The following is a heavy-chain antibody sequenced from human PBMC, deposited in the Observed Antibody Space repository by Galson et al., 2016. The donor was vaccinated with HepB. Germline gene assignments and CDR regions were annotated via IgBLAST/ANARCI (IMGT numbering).Heavy chain of an antibody. CDR3: ARGLLVDYYYSGMDV. V-gene: IGHV4-39*07. J-gene: IGHJ6*02. CDR2: VYSTGST. D-gene: IGHD2-15*01. CDR1: HGSISSNSYY. Sequence: SETLSLTCTVSHGSISSNSYYWDWIRQPPGKGLEWLGSVYSTGSTYYNPSLNSRLTISLDPSKSHFSLRLRSVTAADTAVYYCARGLLVDYYYSGMDVWGPGTTVIVSS.